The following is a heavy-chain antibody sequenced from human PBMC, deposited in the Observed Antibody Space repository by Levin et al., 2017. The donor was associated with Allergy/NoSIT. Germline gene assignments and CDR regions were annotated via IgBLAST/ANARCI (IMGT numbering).Heavy chain of an antibody. Sequence: SCAASGFTFSSYAMSWVRQAPGKGLEWVSAISGSGGFTYYPDSVKGRFTISRDNSKNTLYLQMNSLRAEDTAVYYCAKVSSSWYYFDYWGQGTLVTVSS. CDR3: AKVSSSWYYFDY. J-gene: IGHJ4*02. V-gene: IGHV3-23*01. D-gene: IGHD6-13*01. CDR1: GFTFSSYA. CDR2: ISGSGGFT.